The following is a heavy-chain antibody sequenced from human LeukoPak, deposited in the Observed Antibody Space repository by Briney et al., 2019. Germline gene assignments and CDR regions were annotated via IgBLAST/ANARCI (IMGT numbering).Heavy chain of an antibody. J-gene: IGHJ4*02. CDR3: ARGSNSGRGALDF. V-gene: IGHV3-48*04. D-gene: IGHD3-10*02. CDR2: ISSSNSTI. Sequence: PGGSLRLSCAASGFTFRSYSMNRVRQAPGKGLEWVSYISSSNSTIYYRDSVKGRFTISRDNAENSLYLQMNSLRAEDTAVYYCARGSNSGRGALDFWGQGTLVTVSS. CDR1: GFTFRSYS.